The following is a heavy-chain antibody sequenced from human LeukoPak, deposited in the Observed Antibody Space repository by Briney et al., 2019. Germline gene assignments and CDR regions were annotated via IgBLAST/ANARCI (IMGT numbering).Heavy chain of an antibody. J-gene: IGHJ4*02. Sequence: GGSLRLSCAASGFTFSSYAMSWVRQAPGKGLEWVSTMSGSGGSTDYADSVKGRFTISRDNSKNTLYLQMNSLRAEDTAVYYCAKDIVVVEVSVNFDYWGQGTLVTVSS. CDR3: AKDIVVVEVSVNFDY. CDR1: GFTFSSYA. D-gene: IGHD2-15*01. V-gene: IGHV3-23*01. CDR2: MSGSGGST.